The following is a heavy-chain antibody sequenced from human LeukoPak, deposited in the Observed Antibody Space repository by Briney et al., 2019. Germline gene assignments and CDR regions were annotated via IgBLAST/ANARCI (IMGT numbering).Heavy chain of an antibody. J-gene: IGHJ6*03. V-gene: IGHV1-8*01. CDR3: ARVVMKAFYYYYMDV. Sequence: ASVTVSFTASGYTFSDYDVDWVRQAPGQGQEWGGWMNPTSGDTGYAQKFQGRVTMTRSMSKNTAYMELSRLRSEDTAVYFCARVVMKAFYYYYMDVWGKGTTISISS. CDR2: MNPTSGDT. CDR1: GYTFSDYD. D-gene: IGHD2-21*01.